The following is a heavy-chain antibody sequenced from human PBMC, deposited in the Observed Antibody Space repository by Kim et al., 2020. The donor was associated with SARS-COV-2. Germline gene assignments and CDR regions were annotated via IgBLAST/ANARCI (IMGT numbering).Heavy chain of an antibody. Sequence: GGSLRLSCAASGFTFSTYCLHWVRQAPGKGLVWVSRINTDGDAIYYADSVRGRFTASSDNAKNPLFLQMNSLRAEDAAVYYCVRESTQPGDYDMDVVGKG. CDR2: INTDGDAI. CDR1: GFTFSTYC. J-gene: IGHJ6*03. CDR3: VRESTQPGDYDMDV. V-gene: IGHV3-74*01.